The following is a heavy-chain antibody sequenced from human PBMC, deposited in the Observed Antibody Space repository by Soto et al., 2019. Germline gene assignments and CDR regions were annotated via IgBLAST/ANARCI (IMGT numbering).Heavy chain of an antibody. CDR2: IYYSGST. D-gene: IGHD3-10*01. J-gene: IGHJ4*02. Sequence: SETLSLSCTVSGGSISSGDYYWSWIRQPPGKGLECIGYIYYSGSTYYNPSLKSRVTISVDTSKNQFSLKLSSVTAADTAVYYCASRKSSPYFDYWGQGTLVTVSS. V-gene: IGHV4-30-4*01. CDR1: GGSISSGDYY. CDR3: ASRKSSPYFDY.